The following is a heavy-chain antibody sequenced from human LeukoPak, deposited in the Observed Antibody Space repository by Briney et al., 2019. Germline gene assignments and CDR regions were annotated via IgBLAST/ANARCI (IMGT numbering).Heavy chain of an antibody. J-gene: IGHJ4*02. Sequence: GSSVKVSCKASGGTFSSYAISWVRQAPGQGLEWMGGIIPIFGTANYAQKFQGRVTITADKSTSTAYMELRSLRSDDTAVYYCARVHPYYYDSSGYYYGYFDYWGQGTLVTVSP. CDR3: ARVHPYYYDSSGYYYGYFDY. CDR2: IIPIFGTA. CDR1: GGTFSSYA. D-gene: IGHD3-22*01. V-gene: IGHV1-69*06.